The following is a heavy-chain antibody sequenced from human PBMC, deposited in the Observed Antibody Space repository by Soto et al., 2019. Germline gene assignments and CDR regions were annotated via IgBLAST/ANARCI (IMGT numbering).Heavy chain of an antibody. D-gene: IGHD5-18*01. CDR1: GFTFNSYG. Sequence: QVQLVESGGGVVQPGRSLRLSCAASGFTFNSYGMHWVRQAPGKGLEWVAVISYDGSTKYYADSVKGRFTISRDNSKITLYLQMNSLRAEDTAVFYCAKDQEDTAMVMVYWGQGTLVTVSS. J-gene: IGHJ4*02. V-gene: IGHV3-30*18. CDR2: ISYDGSTK. CDR3: AKDQEDTAMVMVY.